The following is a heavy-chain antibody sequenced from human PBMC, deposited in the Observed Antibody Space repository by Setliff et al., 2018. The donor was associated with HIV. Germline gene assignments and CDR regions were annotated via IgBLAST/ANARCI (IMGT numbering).Heavy chain of an antibody. CDR1: GFTFSSYE. D-gene: IGHD6-19*01. V-gene: IGHV3-7*03. CDR3: ARDVAVASFFNY. J-gene: IGHJ4*02. Sequence: PGGSLRLSCAASGFTFSSYEMNWVRQAPGKGLEWVANIKEDGSEQYYMDSVKGRFTISRDNAKNSLYLQMSSLRAEDTAVYYCARDVAVASFFNYWGQGTLVTVSS. CDR2: IKEDGSEQ.